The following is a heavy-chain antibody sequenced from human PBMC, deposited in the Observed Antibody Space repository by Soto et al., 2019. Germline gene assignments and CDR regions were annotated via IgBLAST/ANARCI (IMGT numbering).Heavy chain of an antibody. J-gene: IGHJ6*02. CDR3: ARDYGSRRKSTMNLPSGHYGMDV. Sequence: PSETLSLTCTVSGGSISSYYWSWIRQPPGKGLEWIGYIYYSGSTNYNPSLKSRVTISVDTSKNQFSLKLSSVTAADTAVYYCARDYGSRRKSTMNLPSGHYGMDVWGQGTTVT. V-gene: IGHV4-59*01. CDR1: GGSISSYY. CDR2: IYYSGST. D-gene: IGHD3-22*01.